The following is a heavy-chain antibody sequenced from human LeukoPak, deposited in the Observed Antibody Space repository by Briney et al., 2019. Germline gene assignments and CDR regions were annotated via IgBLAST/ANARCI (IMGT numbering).Heavy chain of an antibody. CDR2: IQKNGGDK. V-gene: IGHV3-7*01. CDR3: AREELGYCSSTSCYSPFGG. CDR1: RFTFSNYW. Sequence: GGSLRLSCAASRFTFSNYWMSWVRQAPGKGLEWVANIQKNGGDKYYVDSVKGRFTISRDNAKNSLYLQMNSLRAEDTAVYYCAREELGYCSSTSCYSPFGGWGQGTLVTVSS. J-gene: IGHJ4*02. D-gene: IGHD2-2*01.